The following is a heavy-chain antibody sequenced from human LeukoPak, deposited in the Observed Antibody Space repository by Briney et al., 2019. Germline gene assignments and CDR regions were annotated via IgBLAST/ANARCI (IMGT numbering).Heavy chain of an antibody. CDR3: AILVNPIVVVPAARDAFDI. Sequence: ASVKVSCKASGGTFSSYAISWVRQAPGQGLEWMGGIIPIFGTANYAQKFQGRVTITADESTSTAYMELSSLRSEDTAVYCCAILVNPIVVVPAARDAFDIWGQGTMVTVSS. CDR1: GGTFSSYA. J-gene: IGHJ3*02. CDR2: IIPIFGTA. D-gene: IGHD2-2*01. V-gene: IGHV1-69*13.